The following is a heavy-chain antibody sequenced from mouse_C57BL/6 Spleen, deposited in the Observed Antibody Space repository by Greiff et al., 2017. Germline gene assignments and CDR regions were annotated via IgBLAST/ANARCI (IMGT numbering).Heavy chain of an antibody. D-gene: IGHD1-1*01. CDR1: GFNIKDSY. Sequence: VQLQQSGAELVKPGASVKLSCTASGFNIKDSYMHWVKQRTEQGLEWIGRIDPADGETKYAPKFQGKATITADTASNTAYLQLSSLTAEDTAVDYCARELRLYWYCDVWGTGTTVTVSS. V-gene: IGHV14-2*01. CDR2: IDPADGET. CDR3: ARELRLYWYCDV. J-gene: IGHJ1*03.